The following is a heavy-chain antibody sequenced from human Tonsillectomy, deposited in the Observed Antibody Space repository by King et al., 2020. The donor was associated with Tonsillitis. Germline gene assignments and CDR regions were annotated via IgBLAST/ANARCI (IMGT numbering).Heavy chain of an antibody. CDR1: GFTFCSYA. J-gene: IGHJ4*02. D-gene: IGHD6-13*01. CDR2: ISGGGDST. V-gene: IGHV3-23*04. CDR3: AKENTATSGPDYFDY. Sequence: VQLVESGGGLVQPGGSLRLSCAASGFTFCSYAMNWVRQAPGKGLEWVSAISGGGDSTYDADSVKGRFTISRDNSKNTLYLQMNSLRAEDTAVYYCAKENTATSGPDYFDYWGQGTLVTVSS.